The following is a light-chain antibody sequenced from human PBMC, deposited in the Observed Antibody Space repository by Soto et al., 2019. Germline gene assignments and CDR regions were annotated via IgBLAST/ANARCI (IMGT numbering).Light chain of an antibody. CDR1: ENINSY. CDR3: QQSYSRLVT. V-gene: IGKV1-39*01. J-gene: IGKJ1*01. Sequence: DIQMTQSPSSLSASVEDRVIITCRASENINSYLNWYQQNPGKAPKLLIYAASSLQSGVPSRFSGSGSETVFTLTINNLQPEDSATYYCQQSYSRLVTFGQGTKVEIK. CDR2: AAS.